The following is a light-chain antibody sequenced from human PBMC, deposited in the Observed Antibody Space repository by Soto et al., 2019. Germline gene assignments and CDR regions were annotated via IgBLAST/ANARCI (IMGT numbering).Light chain of an antibody. CDR2: GAS. J-gene: IGKJ1*01. V-gene: IGKV3-20*01. CDR3: QQYGSSPPT. CDR1: QSISRY. Sequence: IVLTQSPGTLSLPPGEGTTLSCRASQSISRYLAWYQQKPGQGPRLLIYGASSRATGTPDRFSGSGSGTDFTLTINRLEPEDFALYYCQQYGSSPPTFGQGTKVDIK.